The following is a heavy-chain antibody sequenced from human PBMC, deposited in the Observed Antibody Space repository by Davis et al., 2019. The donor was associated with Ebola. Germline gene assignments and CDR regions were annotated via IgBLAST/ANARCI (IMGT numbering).Heavy chain of an antibody. V-gene: IGHV4-59*08. J-gene: IGHJ5*02. D-gene: IGHD1-14*01. CDR2: IFYTGSA. CDR3: ARLALTGRSSDSGWFDP. Sequence: PSETLSLTCTVSGVSISRHYWSWIRQPPGKRLEWIGSIFYTGSAYYNSSLASRATISVDTSKNPFSLKLTSVTAADTAIYYCARLALTGRSSDSGWFDPWGQGTLVTVST. CDR1: GVSISRHY.